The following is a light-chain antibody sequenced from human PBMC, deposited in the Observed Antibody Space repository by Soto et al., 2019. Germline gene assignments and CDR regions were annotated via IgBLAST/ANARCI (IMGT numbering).Light chain of an antibody. Sequence: EIMMTQSPATLSVSPGETATLSCRASQSVSSNLAWYQQKLGQAPRLLIYDASTRATGIPARFSGSGSGTEFTLAIGSLQSEDVAVYYCQQYNDWPPNTFGPGTKVDI. V-gene: IGKV3-15*01. CDR3: QQYNDWPPNT. CDR1: QSVSSN. CDR2: DAS. J-gene: IGKJ3*01.